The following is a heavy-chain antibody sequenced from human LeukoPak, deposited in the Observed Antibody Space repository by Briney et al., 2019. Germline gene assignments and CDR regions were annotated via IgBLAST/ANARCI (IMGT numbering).Heavy chain of an antibody. CDR2: IKSKTDGGTT. D-gene: IGHD3-10*01. V-gene: IGHV3-15*01. CDR3: SKLWFGEYD. J-gene: IGHJ4*02. Sequence: KPGGSLRLSCAASGFTFTNAWMSWVRQAPGKGLEWVGRIKSKTDGGTTDYAAPVKGRFNISRDDSKNTLYLQLNSLKTEDTAVYYCSKLWFGEYDWGQGTLVTVSS. CDR1: GFTFTNAW.